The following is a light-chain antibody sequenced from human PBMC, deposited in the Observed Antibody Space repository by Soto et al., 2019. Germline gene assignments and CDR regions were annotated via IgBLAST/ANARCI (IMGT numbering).Light chain of an antibody. J-gene: IGKJ4*01. Sequence: EIGMTQSPDTLAVSPRERATLPCRASQSVSSNLAWYQQKPGQAPRLLIYGASSRATGIPDRFSGSGSGTDFTLTISRLEPEDFAVYYCQQYGSSPTFGGGTKVDI. CDR3: QQYGSSPT. CDR2: GAS. CDR1: QSVSSN. V-gene: IGKV3-20*01.